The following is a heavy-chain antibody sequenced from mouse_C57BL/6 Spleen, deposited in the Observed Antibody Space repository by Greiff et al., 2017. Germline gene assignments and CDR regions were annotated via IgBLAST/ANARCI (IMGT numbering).Heavy chain of an antibody. D-gene: IGHD4-1*01. CDR1: GFSFNTYA. CDR3: VRHGGDWEDGFAY. Sequence: EVQLVESGGGLVQPKGSLKLSCAASGFSFNTYAMNWVRQAPGKGLEWVARISSKSNNYASYYAVSVKDSFTISRDDSESMLYLQMNNLKTEDTAMYYCVRHGGDWEDGFAYWGQGTLVTVSA. V-gene: IGHV10-1*01. J-gene: IGHJ3*01. CDR2: ISSKSNNYAS.